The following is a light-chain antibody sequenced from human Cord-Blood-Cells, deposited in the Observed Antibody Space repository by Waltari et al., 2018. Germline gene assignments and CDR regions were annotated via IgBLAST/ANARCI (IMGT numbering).Light chain of an antibody. CDR1: SSNIGAGYA. J-gene: IGLJ3*02. CDR2: GNS. CDR3: QSYDSSLSGWV. V-gene: IGLV1-40*01. Sequence: QSVLTQPPSVSGAPGQRVTISCTGSSSNIGAGYAVLWYQQLPGTAPKLLIYGNSNRPSGVPDRFSGSKSGTSASLAITGLQAEDEADYYCQSYDSSLSGWVFGGGTKLTVL.